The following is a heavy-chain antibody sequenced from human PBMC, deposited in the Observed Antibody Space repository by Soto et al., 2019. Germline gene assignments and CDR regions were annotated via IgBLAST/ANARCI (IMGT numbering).Heavy chain of an antibody. CDR1: GYTFTSYD. J-gene: IGHJ6*03. D-gene: IGHD2-2*03. CDR2: MNPNSGNT. CDR3: ARAGGYCSSTSCYYYYLDV. Sequence: QVQLVQSGAEVKKPGASVKVSCKASGYTFTSYDINWVRQATGQGLESMGWMNPNSGNTGYAQKVQGRVTMTRNTSISTAYRELSSLRAEDTAVYYWARAGGYCSSTSCYYYYLDVWGSGTTVTVSS. V-gene: IGHV1-8*01.